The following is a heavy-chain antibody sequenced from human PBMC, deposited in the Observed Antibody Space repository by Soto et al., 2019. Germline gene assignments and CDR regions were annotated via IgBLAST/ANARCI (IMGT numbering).Heavy chain of an antibody. Sequence: GGSLRLSCAASGFTFNRFTMNWVRQAPGKGLEWVSCISSSSSTIYYADSVKGRFTISRDNAKNSLYLQMNSLTAEDTAVYYCAREGVHNYTEYYFDYWGQGTLVTVSS. CDR1: GFTFNRFT. J-gene: IGHJ4*02. V-gene: IGHV3-48*01. D-gene: IGHD3-10*01. CDR3: AREGVHNYTEYYFDY. CDR2: ISSSSSTI.